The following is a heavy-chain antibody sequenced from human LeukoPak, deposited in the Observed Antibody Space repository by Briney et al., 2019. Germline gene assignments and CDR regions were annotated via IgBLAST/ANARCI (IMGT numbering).Heavy chain of an antibody. D-gene: IGHD4-11*01. CDR1: GGTSTTYS. Sequence: ASVKVSCKASGGTSTTYSISWVRQAPGQGLEWLGNTIPVSGTTDYAQKFQDRVTITTDESTGTTYLDLNSLRSDDTAVYYCAREDFTNYLNNAFDIWGQGTMVTVSS. V-gene: IGHV1-69*05. CDR3: AREDFTNYLNNAFDI. J-gene: IGHJ3*02. CDR2: TIPVSGTT.